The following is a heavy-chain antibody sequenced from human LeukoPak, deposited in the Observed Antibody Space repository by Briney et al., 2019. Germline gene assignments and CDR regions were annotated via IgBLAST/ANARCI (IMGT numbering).Heavy chain of an antibody. Sequence: GGSLRLSCAASGFTFSSYAMSWVRQAPGKGLEWVSAISGSGGSTYYADSVKGRFTISRDNSKNTLYLQMNSLRAEDTAVYHCATYYGDYPSYYYYGMDVWGQGTTVTVSS. V-gene: IGHV3-23*01. CDR3: ATYYGDYPSYYYYGMDV. D-gene: IGHD4-17*01. J-gene: IGHJ6*02. CDR2: ISGSGGST. CDR1: GFTFSSYA.